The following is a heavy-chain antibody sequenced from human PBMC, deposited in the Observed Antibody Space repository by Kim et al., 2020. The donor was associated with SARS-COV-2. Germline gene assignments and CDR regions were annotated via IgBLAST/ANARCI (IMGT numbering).Heavy chain of an antibody. Sequence: SETLSLTCTVSGGSISSYYWSWIRQPPGKGLEWIGYIYDRGSTNYNPSLKSRVTISVDTSKNQFSLKLSAVTAADTAVDYCSRAPDVYPPFDYWGQGNRV. CDR1: GGSISSYY. D-gene: IGHD2-8*01. CDR2: IYDRGST. V-gene: IGHV4-59*13. CDR3: SRAPDVYPPFDY. J-gene: IGHJ4*02.